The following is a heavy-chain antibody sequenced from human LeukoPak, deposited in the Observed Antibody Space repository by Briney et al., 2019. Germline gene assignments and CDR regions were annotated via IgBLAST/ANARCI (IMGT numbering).Heavy chain of an antibody. V-gene: IGHV4-4*07. J-gene: IGHJ4*02. Sequence: PSETLSLTCTVSGASISSHYWSWTRQPAGEGLEWIGRISTTGSTNYNPSLKSRVTISVDTSKNQFSLKLSSVTAADTAVYYCARGARGSYSYWGQGTLVTVSS. D-gene: IGHD1-26*01. CDR1: GASISSHY. CDR3: ARGARGSYSY. CDR2: ISTTGST.